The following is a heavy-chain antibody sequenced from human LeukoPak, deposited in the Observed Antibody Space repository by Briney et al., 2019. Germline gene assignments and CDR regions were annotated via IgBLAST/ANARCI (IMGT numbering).Heavy chain of an antibody. D-gene: IGHD5-24*01. Sequence: PSQTLSLTCTVSGGSISSGSYYWSWIRQPAGKGLEWIGRIYTSGSTNYNPSLKSRVTISVDTSKNQFSLKLSSVTAADTAVYYCARASNYHWFDPWGQGTLVTVSS. J-gene: IGHJ5*02. CDR2: IYTSGST. CDR1: GGSISSGSYY. V-gene: IGHV4-61*02. CDR3: ARASNYHWFDP.